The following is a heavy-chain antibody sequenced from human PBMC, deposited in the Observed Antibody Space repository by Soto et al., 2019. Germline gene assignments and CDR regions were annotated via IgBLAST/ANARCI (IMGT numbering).Heavy chain of an antibody. CDR1: GFTFSSYA. Sequence: GWSLRLSCAASGFTFSSYAMSWVRQAPGKGLEWVSAISGSGGSTYYADSVKGRFTISRDNSKNTLYLQMNSLRAEDTAVYYCAKEGQWLVWTHNYCFDYWGQGTLVTVSS. J-gene: IGHJ4*02. V-gene: IGHV3-23*01. CDR2: ISGSGGST. D-gene: IGHD6-19*01. CDR3: AKEGQWLVWTHNYCFDY.